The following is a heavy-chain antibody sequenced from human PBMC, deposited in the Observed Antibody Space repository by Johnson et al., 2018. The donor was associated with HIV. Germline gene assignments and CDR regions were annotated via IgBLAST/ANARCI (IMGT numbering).Heavy chain of an antibody. D-gene: IGHD6-6*01. CDR2: ISYDGSNK. CDR1: GLTFNSYA. CDR3: AGDETPSYSSYDAFDI. J-gene: IGHJ3*02. Sequence: QVQLVESGGGVVQPGGSLRLSCAASGLTFNSYAMHWVRQAPGKGLEWVAVISYDGSNKYYADSVKGRFTISRDNSKNTLYLQMKSLRAEDTAVYYCAGDETPSYSSYDAFDIWGQGTMVTVSS. V-gene: IGHV3-30-3*01.